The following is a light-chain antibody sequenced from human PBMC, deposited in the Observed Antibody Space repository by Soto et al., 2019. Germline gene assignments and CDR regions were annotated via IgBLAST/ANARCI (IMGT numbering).Light chain of an antibody. J-gene: IGKJ1*01. CDR3: LQDYDYPRT. CDR1: QGISSY. Sequence: AIRMTQSPSSLSASTGDRVTITCRASQGISSYLAWYQQKPGKAPKLLIYAASTLQSGVPSRFSGSGSGTDFTLTISCLQSEDFATYYCLQDYDYPRTFGQGTKVDIK. CDR2: AAS. V-gene: IGKV1-8*01.